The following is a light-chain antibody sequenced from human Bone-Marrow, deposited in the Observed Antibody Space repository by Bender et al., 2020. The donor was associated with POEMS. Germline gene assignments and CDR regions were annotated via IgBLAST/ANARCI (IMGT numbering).Light chain of an antibody. CDR3: CSYAGSYTWV. J-gene: IGLJ3*02. CDR1: SSDIGSYSF. V-gene: IGLV2-23*02. Sequence: QSALTQPASVSGSPGQSITISCTGTSSDIGSYSFVSWYQQHPGKAPKLIIYEVSKRPSGVPDRFSGSKSGYTASLTISGLQAEDEADYYCCSYAGSYTWVFGGGTKLTVL. CDR2: EVS.